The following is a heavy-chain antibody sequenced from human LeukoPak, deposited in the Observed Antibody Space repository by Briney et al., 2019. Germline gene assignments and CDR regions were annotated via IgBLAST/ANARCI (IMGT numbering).Heavy chain of an antibody. CDR1: GGSISSSSYY. CDR3: ARVGDSSGYLGDYFDY. D-gene: IGHD3-22*01. J-gene: IGHJ4*02. Sequence: KSSETLSLTCTVSGGSISSSSYYWGWIRQPPGKGLEWIGSIYYSGSTYYNPSLKSRVTISVDTSKNQFSLKLSSVTTADTAVYYCARVGDSSGYLGDYFDYWGQGTLVTVSS. V-gene: IGHV4-39*07. CDR2: IYYSGST.